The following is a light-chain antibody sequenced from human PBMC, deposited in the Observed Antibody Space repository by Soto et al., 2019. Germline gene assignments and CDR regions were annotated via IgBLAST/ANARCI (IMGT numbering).Light chain of an antibody. CDR3: QQRTNWPTST. CDR1: QTVRSY. V-gene: IGKV3-11*01. Sequence: EIVLTQSPATLSLSPGERATLSCRASQTVRSYLAWYQQKPGQAPRLLIHDAISRATGIPARFSGSGSGTDFTPTISSLEPEDFAVYYCQQRTNWPTSTFGQGTRLEIK. J-gene: IGKJ5*01. CDR2: DAI.